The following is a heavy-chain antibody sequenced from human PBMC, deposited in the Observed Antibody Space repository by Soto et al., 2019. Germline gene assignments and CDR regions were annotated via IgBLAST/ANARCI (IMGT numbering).Heavy chain of an antibody. Sequence: EVQLVESGGGLVQPGGSLRLSCAASGFTFSNYWMSWVRQAPGKGLEWVATIKQDGSQKYYVDSVNGRFTISRDNAKMSLSLQMDSQRAEDTAVYYCARIEFIAATGALGAFDIWGQGTMVTVSS. CDR1: GFTFSNYW. V-gene: IGHV3-7*05. J-gene: IGHJ3*02. CDR3: ARIEFIAATGALGAFDI. CDR2: IKQDGSQK. D-gene: IGHD6-13*01.